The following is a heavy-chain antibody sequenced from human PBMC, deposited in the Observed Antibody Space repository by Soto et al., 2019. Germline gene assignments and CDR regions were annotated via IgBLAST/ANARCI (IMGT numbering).Heavy chain of an antibody. V-gene: IGHV4-59*08. Sequence: SETLSLTCTLSGGSFSPNYWAWIRQPPGKGLEWIGYIYYGGTTSYNPSLKSRVTITLETSKSQFSLKLSSVTAADTAVYYCARYYDFWSGYVYGMDVWGQGTTVTVSS. CDR1: GGSFSPNY. CDR2: IYYGGTT. D-gene: IGHD3-3*01. J-gene: IGHJ6*02. CDR3: ARYYDFWSGYVYGMDV.